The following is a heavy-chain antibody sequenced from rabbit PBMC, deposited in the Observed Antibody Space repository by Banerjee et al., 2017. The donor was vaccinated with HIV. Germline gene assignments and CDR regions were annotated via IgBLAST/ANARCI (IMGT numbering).Heavy chain of an antibody. J-gene: IGHJ4*01. Sequence: QSLEESGGDLVKPGASLTLTCTASGFSLSSYDMCWVRQAPGKGLEWIACIDTGNSGSTWYANWAKGRFTISKTSSTTVTLQMTSLTAADTATYFSARHQPVSGYAFALWGPGTLVTVS. CDR2: IDTGNSGST. V-gene: IGHV1S40*01. CDR1: GFSLSSYD. D-gene: IGHD1-1*01. CDR3: ARHQPVSGYAFAL.